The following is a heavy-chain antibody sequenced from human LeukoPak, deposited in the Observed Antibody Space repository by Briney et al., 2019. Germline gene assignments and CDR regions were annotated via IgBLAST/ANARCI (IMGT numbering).Heavy chain of an antibody. Sequence: ASVKVSCKASGGTFSSYAINWVRQAPGQGLEWMGGIIPIFGTAKYAQKFQGRVTITTDEPTSTAYMELISLRSEDTAVYYCARVGRDENEGTWSTFDYWGQGTLVTVSS. D-gene: IGHD5-24*01. CDR1: GGTFSSYA. CDR3: ARVGRDENEGTWSTFDY. CDR2: IIPIFGTA. V-gene: IGHV1-69*05. J-gene: IGHJ4*02.